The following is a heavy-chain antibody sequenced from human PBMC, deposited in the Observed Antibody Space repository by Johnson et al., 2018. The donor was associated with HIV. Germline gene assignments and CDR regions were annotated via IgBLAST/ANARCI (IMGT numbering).Heavy chain of an antibody. J-gene: IGHJ3*02. CDR2: LNWNAGST. CDR1: GFTFDDYG. Sequence: MLLVESGGGVVRPGGSLRLSCAASGFTFDDYGMSWVRQVPGKGLEWVSGLNWNAGSTGYADSVKGRFTISRDNAKNSLYLQMNSLRAKDTAVYYCARELGSGWGETADAFDIWGQGTMVTVSS. V-gene: IGHV3-20*04. CDR3: ARELGSGWGETADAFDI. D-gene: IGHD6-19*01.